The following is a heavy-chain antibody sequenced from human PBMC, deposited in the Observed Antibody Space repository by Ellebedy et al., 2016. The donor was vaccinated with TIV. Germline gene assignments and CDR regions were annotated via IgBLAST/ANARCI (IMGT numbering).Heavy chain of an antibody. Sequence: GESLKISXVASGFTFRTYWMHWVRQAPGKGLVWVSHINSDGSSATYADSVKGRFTVSRDNAKNTLYLQMNGLRAEDTAVYYCAANWALLLWFGELLPPHYGMDVWGQGTTVTVSS. CDR1: GFTFRTYW. D-gene: IGHD3-10*01. CDR3: AANWALLLWFGELLPPHYGMDV. CDR2: INSDGSSA. J-gene: IGHJ6*02. V-gene: IGHV3-74*01.